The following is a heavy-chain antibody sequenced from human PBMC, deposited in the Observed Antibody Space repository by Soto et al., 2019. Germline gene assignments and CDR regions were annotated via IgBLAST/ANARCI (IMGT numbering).Heavy chain of an antibody. CDR3: ARGTAVAGYAFDI. CDR1: GGSFSGYY. Sequence: SETLSLTCAVYGGSFSGYYWSWIRQPPGKGLEWSGEINHSGSTNYNPSLKSRVTISVGTSKNQFSLKLSSVTAADTAVYYCARGTAVAGYAFDIWGQGTMVTVSS. V-gene: IGHV4-34*01. CDR2: INHSGST. J-gene: IGHJ3*02. D-gene: IGHD6-19*01.